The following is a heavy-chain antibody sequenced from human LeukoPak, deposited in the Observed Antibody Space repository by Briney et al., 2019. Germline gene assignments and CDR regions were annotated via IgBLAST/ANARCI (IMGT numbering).Heavy chain of an antibody. CDR2: IYHSGST. V-gene: IGHV4-38-2*02. D-gene: IGHD3-3*01. J-gene: IGHJ4*02. CDR1: GYSISSGYY. Sequence: SETLSLTCAVSGYSISSGYYWGWIRQPPGKGLEWIGSIYHSGSTYYNPSLKSRVTISVDTSKNQFSLKLSSVTAADTAVYYCAREITIFVVVTPHDYWGQGTLVTVSS. CDR3: AREITIFVVVTPHDY.